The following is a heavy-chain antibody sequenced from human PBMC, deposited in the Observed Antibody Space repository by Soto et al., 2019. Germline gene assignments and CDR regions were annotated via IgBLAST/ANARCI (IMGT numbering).Heavy chain of an antibody. CDR2: IIPILGTT. J-gene: IGHJ5*02. Sequence: QVQLVQSGAEVKKPGSSVKVSCKASGGSFRSYAVSWVRQAPGQGLEWMGAIIPILGTTDYAQKFQGRVTITADESTSTVYMDFTSLRFEDTAVYYCARQFDYRETYNWLDPWGQGTLVTVSS. V-gene: IGHV1-69*11. CDR3: ARQFDYRETYNWLDP. CDR1: GGSFRSYA. D-gene: IGHD4-17*01.